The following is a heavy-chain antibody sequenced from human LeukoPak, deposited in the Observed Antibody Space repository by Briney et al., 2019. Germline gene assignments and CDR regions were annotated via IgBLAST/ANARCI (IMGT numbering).Heavy chain of an antibody. CDR3: ASAEATYCGGDCLIVSSGMDV. CDR2: IYYSGST. V-gene: IGHV4-59*08. J-gene: IGHJ6*02. D-gene: IGHD2-21*02. Sequence: SETLSLTCTVSGGSISSYYWNWIRQPPGKGLEYIWYIYYSGSTNYNPSLKSRVTISVDTSKNQFSLRLSSVTAADTAVYYCASAEATYCGGDCLIVSSGMDVWGQGTTVTVSS. CDR1: GGSISSYY.